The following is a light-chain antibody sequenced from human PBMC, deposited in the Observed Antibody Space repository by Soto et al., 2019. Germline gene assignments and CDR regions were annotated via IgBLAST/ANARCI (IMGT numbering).Light chain of an antibody. CDR1: QSVSSS. J-gene: IGKJ2*01. CDR3: QQYNNWPPLFT. V-gene: IGKV3-15*01. CDR2: GAS. Sequence: EIVMTQSPATLSVSPGERATVSCRASQSVSSSLAWYQQKPGQAPRLLIYGASTRATGIPGRFSGTGSGTEFTLTISSLQSEDFAVYYCQQYNNWPPLFTFGQGTKLEI.